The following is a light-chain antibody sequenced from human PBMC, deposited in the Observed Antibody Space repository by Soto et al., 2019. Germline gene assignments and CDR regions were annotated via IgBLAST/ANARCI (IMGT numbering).Light chain of an antibody. J-gene: IGLJ2*01. CDR1: MRDVGAYNL. CDR3: SSFAGAPVV. V-gene: IGLV2-8*01. Sequence: QSALTQPAFVSGSAGQSITISCSGTMRDVGAYNLVSWYQQHPGKVPKLLIYEVTKRPPGVPDRFSGSKSGNTASLIVSGLQAEDEADYYCSSFAGAPVVFGGGTKLTVL. CDR2: EVT.